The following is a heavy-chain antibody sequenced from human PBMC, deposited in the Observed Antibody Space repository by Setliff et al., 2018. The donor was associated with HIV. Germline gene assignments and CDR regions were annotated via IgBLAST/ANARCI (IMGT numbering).Heavy chain of an antibody. CDR1: GFSSNA. D-gene: IGHD1-26*01. CDR3: ASGHLKVGDAFHI. Sequence: PGGSLRLSCAASGFSSNAIYWVRRAPGKGLEWVTVISSDGGESHYADSVRGRFIISRDNSKSTVYLEMNSLTFDDTAMYYCASGHLKVGDAFHIWGQGTMVTVSS. V-gene: IGHV3-30*01. CDR2: ISSDGGES. J-gene: IGHJ3*02.